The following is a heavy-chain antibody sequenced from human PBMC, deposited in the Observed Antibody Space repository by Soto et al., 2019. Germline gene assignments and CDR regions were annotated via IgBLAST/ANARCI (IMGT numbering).Heavy chain of an antibody. CDR2: ISYDGSNK. V-gene: IGHV3-30*18. CDR3: AKESVVVVPANLELVDY. Sequence: GGSLRLSCAASGFTFSSYGMHWVRQAPGKGLEWVAVISYDGSNKYYADSVKGRFTISRDNSKNTLYLQMNSLRAEDTAVYYCAKESVVVVPANLELVDYWGQGPLVTVSS. D-gene: IGHD2-15*01. J-gene: IGHJ4*02. CDR1: GFTFSSYG.